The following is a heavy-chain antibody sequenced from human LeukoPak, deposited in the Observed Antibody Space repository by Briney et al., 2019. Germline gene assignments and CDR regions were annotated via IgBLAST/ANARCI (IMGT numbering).Heavy chain of an antibody. CDR3: ARECEGGGGPTNNWFDP. V-gene: IGHV1-46*01. CDR1: GYTFTSYY. J-gene: IGHJ5*02. D-gene: IGHD3-16*01. CDR2: INPSGGST. Sequence: ASXKVSCKASGYTFTSYYMHWVRQAPGQGLEWMGIINPSGGSTSYAQKFQGRVTMTRDTYTRTVYMELSSLRSEDTAVYYCARECEGGGGPTNNWFDPWGQGTLVTVSS.